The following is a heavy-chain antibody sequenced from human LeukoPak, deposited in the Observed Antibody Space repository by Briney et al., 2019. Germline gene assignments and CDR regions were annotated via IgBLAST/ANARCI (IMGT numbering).Heavy chain of an antibody. CDR1: GFTFSSYW. Sequence: PGGSLRLSCAASGFTFSSYWMTWVRQAPGKGLEWVANINQDGSVKYYVDSVKGRFTISRDNAKNSLYLQMNSLRAEDTAVYYCARDRGGEATIDYWGQGTLVTVSS. J-gene: IGHJ4*02. CDR2: INQDGSVK. V-gene: IGHV3-7*03. CDR3: ARDRGGEATIDY. D-gene: IGHD5-12*01.